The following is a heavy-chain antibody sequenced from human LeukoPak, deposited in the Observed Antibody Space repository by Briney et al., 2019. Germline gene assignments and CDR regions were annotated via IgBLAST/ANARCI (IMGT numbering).Heavy chain of an antibody. Sequence: GASVKVSCKASGYTFTGYYMHWVRQAPGQGFEWMGWINPNSGGTNYAQKFQGRVTMTGDTSISTAYMELSRLRSDDTAVYYCARGSPVVPAAPGGYWGQGTLVTVSS. CDR2: INPNSGGT. J-gene: IGHJ4*02. CDR3: ARGSPVVPAAPGGY. CDR1: GYTFTGYY. V-gene: IGHV1-2*02. D-gene: IGHD2-2*01.